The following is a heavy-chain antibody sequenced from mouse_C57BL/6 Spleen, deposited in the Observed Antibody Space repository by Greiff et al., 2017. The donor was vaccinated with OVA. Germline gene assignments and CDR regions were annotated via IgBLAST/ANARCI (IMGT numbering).Heavy chain of an antibody. CDR3: VRETWDWYFDV. CDR2: FRSTSSNYAT. Sequence: EVKLMESGGGLVQPKGSLKLSCAASGFTFNTYAMHWVRQAPGKGLEWVARFRSTSSNYATYSGYSVKDRFTISRDDSQSMLYLQMNNRKTEDTAMYYCVRETWDWYFDVWGTGTTVTVSS. J-gene: IGHJ1*03. V-gene: IGHV10-3*01. D-gene: IGHD4-1*01. CDR1: GFTFNTYA.